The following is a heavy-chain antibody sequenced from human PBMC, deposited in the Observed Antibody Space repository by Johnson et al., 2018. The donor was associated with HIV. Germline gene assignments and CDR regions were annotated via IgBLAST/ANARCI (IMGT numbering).Heavy chain of an antibody. Sequence: VQLVESGGGLVQPGGSLRLSCAASGFTFSSYWMGWVRQAPGKGLEWVANIKQDGSEKYYVDSVKGRFTISRDNSKNTLYMQMNSLRAEDTAVYYCAKDLLSSSWFHDAFDIWGQG. CDR3: AKDLLSSSWFHDAFDI. J-gene: IGHJ3*02. CDR1: GFTFSSYW. V-gene: IGHV3-7*01. CDR2: IKQDGSEK. D-gene: IGHD6-13*01.